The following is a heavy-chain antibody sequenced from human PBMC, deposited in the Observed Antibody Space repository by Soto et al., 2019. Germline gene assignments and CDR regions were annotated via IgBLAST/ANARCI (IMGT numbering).Heavy chain of an antibody. Sequence: SETLSLTCTVSGGSISSYYWSWIRQPPGKGLEWIGYIYYSGSTNYNPSLKSRVTISVDTSKNQFSLKLSSVTAADTAVYYCAREGGVAGWYLCYTDVWGKGTTVTVSS. J-gene: IGHJ6*03. D-gene: IGHD6-19*01. V-gene: IGHV4-59*01. CDR3: AREGGVAGWYLCYTDV. CDR2: IYYSGST. CDR1: GGSISSYY.